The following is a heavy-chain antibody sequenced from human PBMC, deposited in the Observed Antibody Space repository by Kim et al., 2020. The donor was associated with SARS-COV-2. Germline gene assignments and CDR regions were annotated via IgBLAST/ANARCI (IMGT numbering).Heavy chain of an antibody. CDR2: IRSKANSYET. CDR3: VRSAGELVDY. Sequence: GGSLRLSCAASGFTFSDSAMHWVRQASGKGLEWVGQIRSKANSYETVYAASVKGRITIARTDSKNTPHLQMHRLKNADTATYYSVRSAGELVDYCGQG. D-gene: IGHD1-26*01. CDR1: GFTFSDSA. V-gene: IGHV3-73*01. J-gene: IGHJ4*02.